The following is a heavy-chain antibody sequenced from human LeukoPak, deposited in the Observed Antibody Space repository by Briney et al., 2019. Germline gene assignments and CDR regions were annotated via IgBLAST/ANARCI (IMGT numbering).Heavy chain of an antibody. CDR2: INPNSGGT. CDR1: GYTFTVYY. Sequence: ASVKVSCKASGYTFTVYYMHWVRQASGQGLEYMGWINPNSGGTNYAQKFQGRVTMTRDTSITTAYKELSRLTSDDTAVYYCARDRGDPYSFDYWGQGTMVTVSS. V-gene: IGHV1-2*02. D-gene: IGHD2-21*01. J-gene: IGHJ4*02. CDR3: ARDRGDPYSFDY.